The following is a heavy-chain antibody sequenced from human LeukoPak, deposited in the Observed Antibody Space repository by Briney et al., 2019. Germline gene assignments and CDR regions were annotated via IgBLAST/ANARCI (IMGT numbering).Heavy chain of an antibody. J-gene: IGHJ4*02. CDR2: INWSGGST. Sequence: GGSLRLSCTASGFAFDEHGMSWVRQVPGKGLEWVSGINWSGGSTGYADPLRGRFTISRGNAKISLYLQMDSLRAEDTALYYCARAPITSPFYFDYWGQGTLVTVSS. CDR1: GFAFDEHG. D-gene: IGHD2-2*01. V-gene: IGHV3-20*04. CDR3: ARAPITSPFYFDY.